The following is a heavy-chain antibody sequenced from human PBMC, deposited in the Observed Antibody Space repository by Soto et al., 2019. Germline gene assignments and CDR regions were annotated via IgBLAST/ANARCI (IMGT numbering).Heavy chain of an antibody. Sequence: SQNLSLTCAMSVDSVSSNTAAWRWISQSPSRGLEWLGRTYYRSNWYNDYSGSLKGRISINPDTSKNHFSLHLSSVTPDDTAVYYCVRDNIVSNMDLFDYWGQRTLVTVSS. CDR1: VDSVSSNTAA. D-gene: IGHD2-21*01. J-gene: IGHJ4*02. CDR3: VRDNIVSNMDLFDY. CDR2: TYYRSNWYN. V-gene: IGHV6-1*01.